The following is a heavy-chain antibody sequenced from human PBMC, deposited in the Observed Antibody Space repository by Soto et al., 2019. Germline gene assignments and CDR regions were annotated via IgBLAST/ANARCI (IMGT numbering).Heavy chain of an antibody. CDR1: GGSISSSSYY. CDR3: ARLGYCSSTSCYVGVNY. V-gene: IGHV4-39*01. J-gene: IGHJ4*02. Sequence: QLQLQESGPGLVKPSETLSLTCTVSGGSISSSSYYWGWIRQPPGKGLEWIGSIYYSGSTYYNPSLKSRLTISVDTSKNKFSLKLSSVTAADTAVYYCARLGYCSSTSCYVGVNYWGQGTLVTVSS. CDR2: IYYSGST. D-gene: IGHD2-2*01.